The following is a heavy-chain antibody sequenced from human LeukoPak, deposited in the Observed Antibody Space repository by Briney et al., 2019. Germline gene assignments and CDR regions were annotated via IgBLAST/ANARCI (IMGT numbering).Heavy chain of an antibody. D-gene: IGHD2-2*01. CDR2: IKSKTDGGTT. V-gene: IGHV3-15*01. Sequence: GRSLRLSCAASGFTFSNAWMSCVRQAPGNGLEWVGRIKSKTDGGTTDYAAPVKDRFTISRDDSKNTLYLQMNSLKTEDTAVYYCTTDPYSIVVVPAAISHWGQGTLVTVSS. CDR1: GFTFSNAW. CDR3: TTDPYSIVVVPAAISH. J-gene: IGHJ4*02.